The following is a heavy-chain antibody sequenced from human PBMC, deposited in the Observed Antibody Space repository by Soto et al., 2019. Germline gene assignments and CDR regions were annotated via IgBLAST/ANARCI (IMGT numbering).Heavy chain of an antibody. CDR1: GGSISSGGYY. D-gene: IGHD3-3*01. CDR3: ARDPRITIFGVVHYGMDV. CDR2: IYYSGST. J-gene: IGHJ6*02. V-gene: IGHV4-31*03. Sequence: QVQLQESGPGLVKPSQTLSLTCTVSGGSISSGGYYWSWIRQHPGKGLEWIGYIYYSGSTYYNPSLKSRVTISVDTSKNQFSLKLSSVTAADTAVYYCARDPRITIFGVVHYGMDVWGQGTTVTVSS.